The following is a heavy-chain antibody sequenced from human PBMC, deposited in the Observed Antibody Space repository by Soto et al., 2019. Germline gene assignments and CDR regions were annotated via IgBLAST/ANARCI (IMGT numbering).Heavy chain of an antibody. CDR2: INAGNGNT. Sequence: ASVKVSCKASGYTFTSYAMHWVRQAPGQRLEWMGWINAGNGNTKYSQKFQGRVTITRDTSASTAYMELSSLRSEDTAVYYCARVIGGWYYSDYWGPGILVTVSS. J-gene: IGHJ4*02. CDR1: GYTFTSYA. D-gene: IGHD6-19*01. V-gene: IGHV1-3*01. CDR3: ARVIGGWYYSDY.